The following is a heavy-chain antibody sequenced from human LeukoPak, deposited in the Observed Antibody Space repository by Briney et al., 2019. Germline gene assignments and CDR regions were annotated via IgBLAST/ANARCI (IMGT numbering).Heavy chain of an antibody. CDR3: TREGYDRSGYFLDF. V-gene: IGHV4-59*12. J-gene: IGHJ4*02. CDR1: SGSMTDSC. Sequence: PSETLSPTCSVSSGSMTDSCWSWFRQAPGKGFEWLGFIYPDGRIEYSPSLRSRVTFSVATSKLEATVRLSSVTASDTAVYYCTREGYDRSGYFLDFWGQGTLVTVSS. CDR2: IYPDGRI. D-gene: IGHD3-22*01.